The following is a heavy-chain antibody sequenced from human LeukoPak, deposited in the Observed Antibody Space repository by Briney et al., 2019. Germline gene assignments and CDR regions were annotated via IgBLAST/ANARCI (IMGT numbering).Heavy chain of an antibody. J-gene: IGHJ4*02. D-gene: IGHD2-2*01. CDR1: GYTFTGYY. V-gene: IGHV1-2*02. CDR3: ARDSALDIVVVPAAMPNYFDY. Sequence: ASVKVSCKASGYTFTGYYMHWVRQAPGQGLEWMGWINPNSGGTNYAQKFQGRVTMTRDTSTSTVYMELSSLRSEDTAVYYCARDSALDIVVVPAAMPNYFDYWGQGTLVTVSS. CDR2: INPNSGGT.